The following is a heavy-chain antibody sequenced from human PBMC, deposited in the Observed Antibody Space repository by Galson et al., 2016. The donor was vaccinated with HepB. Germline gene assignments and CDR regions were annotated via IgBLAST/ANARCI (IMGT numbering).Heavy chain of an antibody. CDR3: ARSRGSGIVHYYYYGLDV. CDR1: GDSISSGGYY. V-gene: IGHV4-31*03. D-gene: IGHD6-19*01. CDR2: IYYSGNT. J-gene: IGHJ6*02. Sequence: TLSLTCTVSGDSISSGGYYWSWIRQHPGKGLEWIGYIYYSGNTYCNPSLKSRATMSVDTSKNQFSLKLSSMTAADTAVYYCARSRGSGIVHYYYYGLDVWGQGTTVTVSS.